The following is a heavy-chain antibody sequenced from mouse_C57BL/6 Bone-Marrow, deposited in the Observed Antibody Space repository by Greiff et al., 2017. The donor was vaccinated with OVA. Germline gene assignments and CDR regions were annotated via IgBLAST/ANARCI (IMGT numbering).Heavy chain of an antibody. D-gene: IGHD1-1*01. CDR3: ARRGRYGSSYYAMDY. Sequence: ESGAELARPGASVKMSCKASGYTFTSYTMPWVKQRPGQGLEWIGYINPSSGYTKYNQKFKNKATLTADKSSSTAYMQLSSLTSEDSAVYYCARRGRYGSSYYAMDYWGQGTSVTVSS. CDR1: GYTFTSYT. J-gene: IGHJ4*01. V-gene: IGHV1-4*01. CDR2: INPSSGYT.